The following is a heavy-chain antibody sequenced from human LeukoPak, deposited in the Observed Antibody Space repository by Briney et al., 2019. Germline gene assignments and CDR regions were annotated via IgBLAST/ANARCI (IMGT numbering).Heavy chain of an antibody. CDR2: INHSGST. Sequence: PSETLSLTCAVYGGSFSGYYWSWIRPPPGKGLEWRGDINHSGSTNYTPSLKSRVTISVDTSKNQFSLKLSSVTAADTAVYYCARGRGPYYVSGSAIDNWGEGTLV. V-gene: IGHV4-34*01. CDR3: ARGRGPYYVSGSAIDN. D-gene: IGHD3-10*01. J-gene: IGHJ4*02. CDR1: GGSFSGYY.